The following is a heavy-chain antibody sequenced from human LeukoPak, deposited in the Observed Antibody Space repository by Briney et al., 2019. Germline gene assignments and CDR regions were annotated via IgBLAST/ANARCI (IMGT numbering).Heavy chain of an antibody. D-gene: IGHD6-19*01. CDR3: ARGRQWLVPDSGAFDI. CDR1: GGSISSSSYY. J-gene: IGHJ3*02. V-gene: IGHV4-39*01. CDR2: IYSSGST. Sequence: SETLSLTCTVSGGSISSSSYYWGWIRQPPGKGLEWIGSIYSSGSTYYNPSLKSRVTISVDTSKNQFSLKLSSVTAADTAVYYCARGRQWLVPDSGAFDIWGQGTMVTVSS.